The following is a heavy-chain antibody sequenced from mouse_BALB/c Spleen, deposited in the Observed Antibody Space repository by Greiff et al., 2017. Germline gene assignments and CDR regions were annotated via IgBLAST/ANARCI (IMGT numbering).Heavy chain of an antibody. CDR1: GFTFSSYA. CDR2: ISSGGST. Sequence: EVMLVESGGGLVKPGGSLKLSCAASGFTFSSYAMSWVRQTPEKRLEWVASISSGGSTYYPDSVKGRFTISRDNARNILYLQMSSLRSEDTAMYYCARGRTTDYWGQGTTLTVSS. J-gene: IGHJ2*01. V-gene: IGHV5-6-5*01. D-gene: IGHD1-1*01. CDR3: ARGRTTDY.